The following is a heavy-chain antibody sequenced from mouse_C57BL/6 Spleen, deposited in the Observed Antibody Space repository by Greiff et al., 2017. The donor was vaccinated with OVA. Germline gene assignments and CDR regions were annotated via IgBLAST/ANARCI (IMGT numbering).Heavy chain of an antibody. V-gene: IGHV3-6*01. CDR3: ARGGDYYGSSYAMDY. CDR2: ISYDGSN. D-gene: IGHD1-1*01. CDR1: GYSITSGYY. J-gene: IGHJ4*01. Sequence: DVKLQESGPGLVKPSQSLSLTCSVTGYSITSGYYWNWIRQFPGNKLEWMGYISYDGSNNYNPSLKNRISITRDTSKNQFFLKLNSVTTEDTATYYCARGGDYYGSSYAMDYWGQGTSVTVSS.